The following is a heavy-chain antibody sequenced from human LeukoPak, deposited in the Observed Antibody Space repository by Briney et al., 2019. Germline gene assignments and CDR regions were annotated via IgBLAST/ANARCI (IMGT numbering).Heavy chain of an antibody. J-gene: IGHJ6*02. CDR3: ASPVVPAAVTPYYNYYGMDV. CDR2: INPSGGST. V-gene: IGHV1-46*01. CDR1: GYTFTSYY. D-gene: IGHD2-2*01. Sequence: ASVKVSCRASGYTFTSYYMHWVRQAPGQGLEGMGIINPSGGSTSYAQKFQGRVTMTRDTSTSTVYMELSSLRSEDTAVYYCASPVVPAAVTPYYNYYGMDVWGQGTTVTVSS.